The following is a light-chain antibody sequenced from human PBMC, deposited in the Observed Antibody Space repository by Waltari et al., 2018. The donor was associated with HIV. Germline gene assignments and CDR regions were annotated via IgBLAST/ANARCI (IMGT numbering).Light chain of an antibody. CDR2: SNN. CDR3: AAWEDSLNGPIWV. J-gene: IGLJ3*02. V-gene: IGLV1-44*01. CDR1: SSKLGSKT. Sequence: QSVLTQPPSASGTPGQRVTISFPGSSSKLGSKTVNWHQKIPGTAPKLLIFSNNYRPSGVPDRFSGSKSGTSASLAISGLHSDDEADYFCAAWEDSLNGPIWVFGGGTKLTVL.